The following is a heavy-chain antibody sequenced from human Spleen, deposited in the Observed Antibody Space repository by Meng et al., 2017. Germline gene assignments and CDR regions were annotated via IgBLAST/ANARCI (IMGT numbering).Heavy chain of an antibody. CDR3: ARDGSSGWYWFHP. V-gene: IGHV4-59*12. J-gene: IGHJ5*02. CDR2: IYFNGNT. D-gene: IGHD6-19*01. CDR1: GGSINRYY. Sequence: SETLSLTCTVSGGSINRYYWSWFRQPPGKGLEWIGYIYFNGNTNYNPSLTSRVSISIDTSKNQFSLRLTSVTAADTAVYYCARDGSSGWYWFHPWGQGTLVTVSS.